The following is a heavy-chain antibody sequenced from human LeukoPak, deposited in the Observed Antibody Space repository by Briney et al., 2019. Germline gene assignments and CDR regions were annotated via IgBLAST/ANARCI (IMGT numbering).Heavy chain of an antibody. Sequence: SQTLSLTCTVSGGSISSGNYYWSWIRQPPGKGLEWIGYIYYSGSTHYNPSLKSRVTISVDTSKNQFSLKLSSVTAADTAVYYCARAGDIVATIYDYWGQGTLVTVSS. J-gene: IGHJ4*02. CDR1: GGSISSGNYY. V-gene: IGHV4-30-4*01. D-gene: IGHD5-12*01. CDR2: IYYSGST. CDR3: ARAGDIVATIYDY.